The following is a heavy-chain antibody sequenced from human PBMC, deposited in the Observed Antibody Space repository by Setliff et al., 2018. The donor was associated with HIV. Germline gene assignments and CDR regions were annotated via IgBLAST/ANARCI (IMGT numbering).Heavy chain of an antibody. CDR3: TTELYYYGSGSYYNPTPDYYYYMDV. CDR1: GFTFGDYA. J-gene: IGHJ6*03. Sequence: PGGSLRLSCTASGFTFGDYAMSWARQAPGKGLEWIGRIKSKTHGGTTDYAAPVKGRFTISRDDSKNTLYLHMNSLRTEDSAMYYCTTELYYYGSGSYYNPTPDYYYYMDVWGKGTTVTVSS. V-gene: IGHV3-15*01. CDR2: IKSKTHGGTT. D-gene: IGHD3-10*01.